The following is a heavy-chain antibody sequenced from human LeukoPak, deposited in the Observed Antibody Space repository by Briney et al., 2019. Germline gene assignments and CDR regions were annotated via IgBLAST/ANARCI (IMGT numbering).Heavy chain of an antibody. D-gene: IGHD6-13*01. CDR1: GGSISSYY. J-gene: IGHJ1*01. CDR2: IYTSGST. Sequence: SETLSLTCTVAGGSISSYYWSWIRQPAGEGLGWIGRIYTSGSTNYNPSLKSRVTMSVDTSKNQFSLKLSSVTAADKAVYYCARAGTSYRSSWDESFQHWGQGTLVTVYS. V-gene: IGHV4-4*07. CDR3: ARAGTSYRSSWDESFQH.